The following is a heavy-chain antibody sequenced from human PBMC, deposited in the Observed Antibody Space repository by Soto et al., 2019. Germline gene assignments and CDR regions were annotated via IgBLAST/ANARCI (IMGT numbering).Heavy chain of an antibody. Sequence: PGGSLRLSCAASGFTFDDYAMHWVRQAPGKGLEWVSGISWNSGSIGYADSVKGRFTISRDNAKNSLYLQMNSLRAEDTALYYCAKDIRYYDILTGPPSGMEVWGQGTTVTVSS. CDR3: AKDIRYYDILTGPPSGMEV. J-gene: IGHJ6*02. V-gene: IGHV3-9*01. CDR1: GFTFDDYA. D-gene: IGHD3-9*01. CDR2: ISWNSGSI.